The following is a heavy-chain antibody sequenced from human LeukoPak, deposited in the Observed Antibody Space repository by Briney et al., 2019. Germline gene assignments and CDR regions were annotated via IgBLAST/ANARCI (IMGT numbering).Heavy chain of an antibody. CDR2: ICGSGGST. Sequence: GGSLRLSCAASGFTFSSYAMSWLRQAPGKGLEWVSAICGSGGSTYYADSVKGRFTISRDNSKNTLYLQMNSLRAEDAAVYYGAKDRWYYCGSGTNYWGQGTLVTVSS. CDR1: GFTFSSYA. J-gene: IGHJ4*02. D-gene: IGHD3-10*01. CDR3: AKDRWYYCGSGTNY. V-gene: IGHV3-23*01.